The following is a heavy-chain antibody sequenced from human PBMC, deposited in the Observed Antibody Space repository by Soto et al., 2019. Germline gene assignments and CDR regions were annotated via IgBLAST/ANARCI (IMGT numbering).Heavy chain of an antibody. CDR1: GYTFTSYY. Sequence: VKVSCKASGYTFTSYYMHCVRQAPGQGLEWMGIINPSGGSTSYAQKFQGRVTMTRDTSTSTVYMELSSLRSEDMAVYYCAREVPAYCSGGSCYLGWFDPWGQGTLVTVS. V-gene: IGHV1-46*03. CDR2: INPSGGST. J-gene: IGHJ5*02. D-gene: IGHD2-15*01. CDR3: AREVPAYCSGGSCYLGWFDP.